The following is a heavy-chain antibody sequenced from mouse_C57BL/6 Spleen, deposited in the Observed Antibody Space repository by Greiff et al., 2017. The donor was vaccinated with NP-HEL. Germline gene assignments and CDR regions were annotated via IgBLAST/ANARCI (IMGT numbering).Heavy chain of an antibody. D-gene: IGHD1-1*01. Sequence: QVQLQQPGAELVKPGASVKVSCKASGYTFTSYWMHWVKQRPGQGLEWIGRIHPSDSDTNYNQKFKGKATLTVDKSSSTAYMQLSSLTSEDSAVYYCAIEEYDYYEGLYYAIDYWGQGTSGTVSS. CDR3: AIEEYDYYEGLYYAIDY. J-gene: IGHJ4*01. CDR2: IHPSDSDT. V-gene: IGHV1-74*01. CDR1: GYTFTSYW.